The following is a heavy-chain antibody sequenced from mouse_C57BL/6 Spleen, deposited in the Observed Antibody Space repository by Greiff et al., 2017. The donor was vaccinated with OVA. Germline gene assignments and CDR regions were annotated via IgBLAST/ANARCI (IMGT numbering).Heavy chain of an antibody. V-gene: IGHV5-17*01. J-gene: IGHJ4*01. D-gene: IGHD1-1*01. Sequence: EVQGVESGGGLVKPGGSLKLSCAASGFTFSDYGMHWVRQAPEKGLEWVAYISSGSSTIYYADTVKGRFTISRDNAKNTLFLQMTSLRSEDTAMYYCARTPLSTVVAYYAMDYWGQGTSVTASS. CDR1: GFTFSDYG. CDR3: ARTPLSTVVAYYAMDY. CDR2: ISSGSSTI.